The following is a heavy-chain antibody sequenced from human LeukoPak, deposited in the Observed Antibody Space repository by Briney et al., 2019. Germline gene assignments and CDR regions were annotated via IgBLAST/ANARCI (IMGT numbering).Heavy chain of an antibody. Sequence: GASVKVSCKASGYTFTGYYMHWVRQAPGQGLEWMGWINPNSGGTNYAQKFQGRVTMTRDTSISTAYMELSRLRSDDTAVYYCARDAEMATIRDAFDIWGQGTMVTVSS. CDR2: INPNSGGT. D-gene: IGHD5-24*01. V-gene: IGHV1-2*02. J-gene: IGHJ3*02. CDR3: ARDAEMATIRDAFDI. CDR1: GYTFTGYY.